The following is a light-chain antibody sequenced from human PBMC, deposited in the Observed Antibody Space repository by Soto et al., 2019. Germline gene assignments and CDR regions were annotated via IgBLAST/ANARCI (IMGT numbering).Light chain of an antibody. V-gene: IGKV1-5*01. CDR3: QQYNTYSGT. Sequence: DIQMTQSPSTLSASVGDRVTITCRASQSISSWLAWYQQKPGKAPNLLISDASSLESGVPSRFSGSGSGTEVTLTIRSLQPDDFATYYCQQYNTYSGTFGQGTKVEIK. CDR1: QSISSW. J-gene: IGKJ1*01. CDR2: DAS.